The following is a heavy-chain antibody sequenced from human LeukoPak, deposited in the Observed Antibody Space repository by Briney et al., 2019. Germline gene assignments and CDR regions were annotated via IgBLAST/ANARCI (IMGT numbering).Heavy chain of an antibody. CDR3: SRDGRDYYFDY. CDR2: IHYSGST. CDR1: GGSLTSHF. Sequence: SESLSLTCTVSGGSLTSHFWSWIRQPPGKGLEWIGYIHYSGSTNYNPSLTSRVTISIDTSKNQFSLKLSSVTAADTALYYCSRDGRDYYFDYGGQGTLVTVSS. J-gene: IGHJ4*02. D-gene: IGHD5-24*01. V-gene: IGHV4-59*11.